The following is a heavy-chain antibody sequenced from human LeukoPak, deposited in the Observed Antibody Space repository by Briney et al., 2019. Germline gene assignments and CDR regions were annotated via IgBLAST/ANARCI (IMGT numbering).Heavy chain of an antibody. CDR2: IYYSGST. J-gene: IGHJ6*02. D-gene: IGHD1-26*01. Sequence: PSETLSLTCTVSGGSISSYYWSWIRQPPGKGLEWIGYIYYSGSTNYNPSLKSRVTISVDTSKNQFSLKLSSVTAADTAVYYCARQMGFYYYYGMDVWGQGTLVTVSS. CDR1: GGSISSYY. V-gene: IGHV4-59*08. CDR3: ARQMGFYYYYGMDV.